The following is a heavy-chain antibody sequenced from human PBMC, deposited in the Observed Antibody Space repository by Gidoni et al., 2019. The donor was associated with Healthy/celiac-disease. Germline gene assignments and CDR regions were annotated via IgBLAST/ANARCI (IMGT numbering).Heavy chain of an antibody. Sequence: LQLQESGPGLLKPSETPSLTCSVAGGSISSSSYYWGWIRQPPGKGLEWIGSIYYSGSTYYNPSLKSRVTISVDTSKNQFSLKLSSVTAADTAVYYCARTYYYDSSGLVYGMDVWGQGTTVTVSS. V-gene: IGHV4-39*01. CDR1: GGSISSSSYY. J-gene: IGHJ6*02. CDR3: ARTYYYDSSGLVYGMDV. CDR2: IYYSGST. D-gene: IGHD3-22*01.